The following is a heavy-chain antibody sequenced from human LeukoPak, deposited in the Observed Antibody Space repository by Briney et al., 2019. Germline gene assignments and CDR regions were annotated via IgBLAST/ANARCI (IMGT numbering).Heavy chain of an antibody. CDR3: ARSPYTYSSSCENAFDI. Sequence: GESLKISCKGSGYSFTSYWIGWVRQMPGKGLEWMGIIYPGDSDTRYSPSFQGQVTISADKSIGTAYLQWSSLKASDTAMYYCARSPYTYSSSCENAFDIWGQGTMVTVSS. CDR2: IYPGDSDT. V-gene: IGHV5-51*01. D-gene: IGHD6-13*01. CDR1: GYSFTSYW. J-gene: IGHJ3*02.